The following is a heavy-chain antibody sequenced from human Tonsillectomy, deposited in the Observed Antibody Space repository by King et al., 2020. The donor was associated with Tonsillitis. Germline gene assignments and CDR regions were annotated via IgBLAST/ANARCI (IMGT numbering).Heavy chain of an antibody. CDR1: GGSISNYY. Sequence: QLQESGPGLVKPSETLSLTCTVSGGSISNYYWSWIRQTPGKGLEWIGYIYSSGSIYYNPSPKSRVTISVDASKNHFSLKLTSVTAADTAVYYCARGGAYGSGSYFGYWGQGTLVTVSS. CDR3: ARGGAYGSGSYFGY. V-gene: IGHV4-59*01. J-gene: IGHJ4*02. CDR2: IYSSGSI. D-gene: IGHD3-10*01.